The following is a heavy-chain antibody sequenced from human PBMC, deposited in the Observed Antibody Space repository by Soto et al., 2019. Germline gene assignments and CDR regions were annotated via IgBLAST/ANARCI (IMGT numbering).Heavy chain of an antibody. V-gene: IGHV1-69*13. J-gene: IGHJ4*02. Sequence: ASVKVSCKASGGTFSSYAISWVRQAPGQGLEWMGGIIPIFGTANYAQKFQGRVTITADESTSTAYMELSSLRSEDTAVYYCARVYYYDSSGYCFDYWGQGTLVTVSS. CDR2: IIPIFGTA. CDR1: GGTFSSYA. CDR3: ARVYYYDSSGYCFDY. D-gene: IGHD3-22*01.